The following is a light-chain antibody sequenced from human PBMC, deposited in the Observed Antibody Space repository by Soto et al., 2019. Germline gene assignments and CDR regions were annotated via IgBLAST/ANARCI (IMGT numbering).Light chain of an antibody. CDR2: AAS. CDR3: LQHNSYPLT. Sequence: DIQMTQSPSSLSASVGDRVTITCRASQGIRNGLGWFQQKPGKAPKRLIYAASSLQSGVSSRFSGSGSGTEFTLTISNLQPEDFATYYCLQHNSYPLTFGGGTKVEIK. CDR1: QGIRNG. J-gene: IGKJ4*01. V-gene: IGKV1-17*02.